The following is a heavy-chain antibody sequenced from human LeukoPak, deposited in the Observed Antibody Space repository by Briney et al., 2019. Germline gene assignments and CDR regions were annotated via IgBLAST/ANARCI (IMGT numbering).Heavy chain of an antibody. V-gene: IGHV4-59*01. Sequence: PSETLSLTCTVSGGSINNYYWSWIRQPPGKGLEWIGYIYYSGSTNYNPSLKSRVTISVDTSKNQFSLRLSSVTAADTAVYYCARIPYSNYVFDYWGQGTLVTVSS. D-gene: IGHD4-11*01. CDR2: IYYSGST. CDR1: GGSINNYY. CDR3: ARIPYSNYVFDY. J-gene: IGHJ4*02.